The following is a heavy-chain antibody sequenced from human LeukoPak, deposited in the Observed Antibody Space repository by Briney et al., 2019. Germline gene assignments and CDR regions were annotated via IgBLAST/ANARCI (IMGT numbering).Heavy chain of an antibody. Sequence: GGALKISCKGSGYHFTCYLIGWVRPRPRQGLEGMGIIYPGEYDTRYSPSFQGQVTISADKSISTAYLQWSSLKASDTAMYYCARQDSSSWFFDYWGQGTLVTVSS. V-gene: IGHV5-51*01. J-gene: IGHJ4*02. CDR2: IYPGEYDT. CDR3: ARQDSSSWFFDY. D-gene: IGHD6-13*01. CDR1: GYHFTCYL.